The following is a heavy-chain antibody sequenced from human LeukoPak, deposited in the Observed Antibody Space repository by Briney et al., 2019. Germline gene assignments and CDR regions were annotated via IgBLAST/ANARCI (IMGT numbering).Heavy chain of an antibody. V-gene: IGHV3-23*01. D-gene: IGHD6-13*01. CDR1: GFTFSTYG. Sequence: GRSLRLSCAASGFTFSTYGMHWVRQAPGKGLEWVSVIGDSGGSTYYADSVKGRFTISRDNSKNTLYLQMNTLRAEDTALYYCAKLVPLYWYFDLWGRGTLVTVSS. CDR3: AKLVPLYWYFDL. CDR2: IGDSGGST. J-gene: IGHJ2*01.